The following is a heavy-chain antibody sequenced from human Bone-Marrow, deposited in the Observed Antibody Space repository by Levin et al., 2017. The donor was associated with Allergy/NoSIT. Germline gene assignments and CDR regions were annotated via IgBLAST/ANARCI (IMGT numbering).Heavy chain of an antibody. CDR3: ARDHFVEQHLAGSLDY. Sequence: GESLKISCKASGYIFKNYYLHWVRQAPGQGPEWMGMINPNGGSTMYSQKFQGRVTMTWDTSTNTVDMDLSSLRSDDTAVYYCARDHFVEQHLAGSLDYWGQGTLVIVSS. CDR1: GYIFKNYY. CDR2: INPNGGST. V-gene: IGHV1-46*02. J-gene: IGHJ4*02. D-gene: IGHD6-19*01.